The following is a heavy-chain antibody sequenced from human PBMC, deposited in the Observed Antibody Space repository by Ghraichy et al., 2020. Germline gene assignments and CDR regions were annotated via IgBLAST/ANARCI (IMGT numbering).Heavy chain of an antibody. J-gene: IGHJ6*02. Sequence: GGSLRLSCATSGFYFIDAWMSWVRQAPGKGLEWIGRIRSRSDGGTIDYAAPVQGRFTISRDDSKNTVYLEMNSLRTEDTAIYYCNRAIRINYYYYYVVDVWGQGTTVTVSS. CDR3: NRAIRINYYYYYVVDV. V-gene: IGHV3-15*01. CDR1: GFYFIDAW. CDR2: IRSRSDGGTI.